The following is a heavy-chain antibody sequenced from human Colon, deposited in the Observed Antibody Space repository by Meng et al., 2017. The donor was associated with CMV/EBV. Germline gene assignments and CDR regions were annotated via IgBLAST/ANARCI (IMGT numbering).Heavy chain of an antibody. V-gene: IGHV3-48*03. D-gene: IGHD1-26*01. Sequence: GESLKISCTASGFIFSEHDMNWVCQVPGKGPEWISYISISGSSIEYSDSVRGRFTISRDTAKNLLFLQLSSLRVEDTGVYHCAPRVGSWGQGTLVTVSS. CDR3: APRVGS. CDR2: ISISGSSI. J-gene: IGHJ5*02. CDR1: GFIFSEHD.